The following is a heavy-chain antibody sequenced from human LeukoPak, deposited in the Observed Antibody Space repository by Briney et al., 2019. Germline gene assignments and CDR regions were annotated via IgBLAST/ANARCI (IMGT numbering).Heavy chain of an antibody. CDR1: GFSFSNYN. J-gene: IGHJ4*02. CDR2: ITTSSSYT. V-gene: IGHV3-21*01. CDR3: ANGYINFDY. Sequence: GGSLRLSCEASGFSFSNYNMDWVRQTPGKGLEWISSITTSSSYTFYADSVKGRFTISRDNARNSLYLQMNSLRAEDTAVYYCANGYINFDYWGQGTLVTVSS. D-gene: IGHD5-24*01.